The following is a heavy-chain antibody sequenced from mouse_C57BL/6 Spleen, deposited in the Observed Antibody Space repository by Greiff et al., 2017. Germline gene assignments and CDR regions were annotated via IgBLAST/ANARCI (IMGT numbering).Heavy chain of an antibody. CDR1: GYTFTSYW. J-gene: IGHJ3*01. CDR3: ALNDEGFAY. V-gene: IGHV1-69*01. CDR2: IYPSDSYT. D-gene: IGHD2-12*01. Sequence: QVQLQQPGAELVMPGASVKLSCKASGYTFTSYWMHWVKQRPGQGLEWIGEIYPSDSYTKYNQKFKGKSTLTVDKSSSTAYMQLSSLTSEDSAVYYCALNDEGFAYWGQGTLVTVSA.